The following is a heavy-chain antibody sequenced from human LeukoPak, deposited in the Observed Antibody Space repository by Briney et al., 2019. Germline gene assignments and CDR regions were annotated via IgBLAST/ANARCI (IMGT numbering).Heavy chain of an antibody. Sequence: PSETLSLTCAVYGGSFSGYYWSWIRQTPGKGLEWIGEINHSGSTNYNPSLKSRVTISVDTSKNQFSLKLSSVTAADTAVYYCARAPIAALVGFDYWGQGTLVTVSS. J-gene: IGHJ4*02. CDR2: INHSGST. V-gene: IGHV4-34*01. CDR1: GGSFSGYY. D-gene: IGHD6-6*01. CDR3: ARAPIAALVGFDY.